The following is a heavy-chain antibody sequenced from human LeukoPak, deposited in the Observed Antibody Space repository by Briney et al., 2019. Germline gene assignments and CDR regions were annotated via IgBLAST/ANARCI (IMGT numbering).Heavy chain of an antibody. CDR3: ARHSSYVSPVRY. Sequence: PSETLSLTCAVSGYSISSGYIWGWIRQPPGKGLEWIGTIYRSGSTDYNPSLKSRVTISVDTSKNQFSLKLSSVTAADTAVYFCARHSSYVSPVRYWGQGTLVTVSP. D-gene: IGHD3-10*02. CDR1: GYSISSGYI. CDR2: IYRSGST. J-gene: IGHJ4*02. V-gene: IGHV4-38-2*01.